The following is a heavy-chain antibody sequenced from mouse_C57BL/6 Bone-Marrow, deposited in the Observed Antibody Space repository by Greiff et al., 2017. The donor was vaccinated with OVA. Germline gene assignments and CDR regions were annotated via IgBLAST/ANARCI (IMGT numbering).Heavy chain of an antibody. V-gene: IGHV1-7*01. CDR2: INPSSGYT. Sequence: QVQLQQSGAELAKPGASVKLSCKASGYTFTSYWMHWVKQRPGQGLEWIGYINPSSGYTKYNQKFKDKATLTADKSSSTAYMQLSSLTYEYSAVYYCARFYYGSSGQSYWYFDVWGTGTTVTVSS. CDR3: ARFYYGSSGQSYWYFDV. CDR1: GYTFTSYW. J-gene: IGHJ1*03. D-gene: IGHD1-1*01.